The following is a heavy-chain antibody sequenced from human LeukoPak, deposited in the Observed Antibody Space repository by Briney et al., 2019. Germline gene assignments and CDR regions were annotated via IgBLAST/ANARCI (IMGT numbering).Heavy chain of an antibody. CDR3: ARVGLSGYDCEFGY. D-gene: IGHD5-12*01. Sequence: GGSLRLSCVASGFTFSPYAMTWVRQSPGKGLEWISYISDSGSTIYYADSVKGRFTISRDNAKNSLYLQMNSLRAEDTAVYYCARVGLSGYDCEFGYWGQGTLVTVSS. J-gene: IGHJ4*02. CDR1: GFTFSPYA. CDR2: ISDSGSTI. V-gene: IGHV3-48*03.